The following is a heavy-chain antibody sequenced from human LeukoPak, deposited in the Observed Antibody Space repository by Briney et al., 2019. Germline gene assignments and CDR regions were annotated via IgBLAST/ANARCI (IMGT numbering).Heavy chain of an antibody. J-gene: IGHJ4*02. CDR3: ATYCSSTTCYAIDY. Sequence: GGSLRLSCAASGFTFSSYGMHWVRQAPGKGLEWVAAISYDGSNKYDADSVKGRFTISRDNSKNTLYLQMNSLRAEDTAVYYCATYCSSTTCYAIDYWGQGTLVTVSS. V-gene: IGHV3-30-3*01. CDR2: ISYDGSNK. D-gene: IGHD2-2*01. CDR1: GFTFSSYG.